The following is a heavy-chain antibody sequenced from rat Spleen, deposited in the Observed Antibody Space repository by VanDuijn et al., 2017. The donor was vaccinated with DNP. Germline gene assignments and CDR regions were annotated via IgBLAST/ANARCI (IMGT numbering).Heavy chain of an antibody. D-gene: IGHD1-11*01. CDR1: GFTFSSFS. CDR3: TTFEGTNA. J-gene: IGHJ4*01. CDR2: ITYDGSRT. Sequence: EVQLVESGGGLVQPGRSMKLSCAASGFTFSSFSMAWVRQSTKGLEWVATITYDGSRTYYRDSVKGRFTISRDKAKSTLYLQMDSLRSEDTATYYCTTFEGTNAWGQGTSVTVSS. V-gene: IGHV5-46*01.